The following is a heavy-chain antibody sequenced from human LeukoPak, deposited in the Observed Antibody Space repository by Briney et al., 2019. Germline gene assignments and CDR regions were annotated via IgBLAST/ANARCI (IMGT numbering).Heavy chain of an antibody. Sequence: GASVKVSCKASGYTFTSYYMHWVRQAPGQGLEWMGIINPSGGSTNYAQKFQGRVTMTRDMSTSTVYMELSSLRSEDTAVYYCARDSTDTAQTTTYFDYWGQGTLVTVSS. V-gene: IGHV1-46*01. J-gene: IGHJ4*02. CDR3: ARDSTDTAQTTTYFDY. CDR2: INPSGGST. D-gene: IGHD5-18*01. CDR1: GYTFTSYY.